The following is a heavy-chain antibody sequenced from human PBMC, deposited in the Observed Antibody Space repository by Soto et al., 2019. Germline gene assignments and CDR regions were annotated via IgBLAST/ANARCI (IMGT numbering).Heavy chain of an antibody. CDR2: ISDSGGVI. Sequence: PGLGLRVSWFASGCTLNNYAMIWVRQASRKGLEWASAISDSGGVIFYADGVRGRLTISRDNYNHTLYLQMNSLIPVDTALYYCAKCVHFDRLTGQGGFDPWGQRTLVTFSS. J-gene: IGHJ5*02. CDR3: AKCVHFDRLTGQGGFDP. CDR1: GCTLNNYA. V-gene: IGHV3-23*01. D-gene: IGHD3-9*01.